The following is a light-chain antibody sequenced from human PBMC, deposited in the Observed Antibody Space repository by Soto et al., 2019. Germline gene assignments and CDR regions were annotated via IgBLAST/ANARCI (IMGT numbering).Light chain of an antibody. CDR3: QQYGNLPFT. V-gene: IGKV1-33*01. CDR1: QDFSNF. CDR2: DAS. Sequence: DIQMTQSPSSLSASVGDRVTITCQASQDFSNFLNWYQQKPGKAPKLLIYDASNLETGVPSRFSGGGSGTHFTFTISSLQPEDIATYYCQQYGNLPFTFGPGTKVDIK. J-gene: IGKJ3*01.